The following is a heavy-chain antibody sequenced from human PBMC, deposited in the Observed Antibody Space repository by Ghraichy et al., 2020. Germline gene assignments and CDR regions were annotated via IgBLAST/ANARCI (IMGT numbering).Heavy chain of an antibody. Sequence: GGSLRLSCAASGFSFSTYWMAWVRQAPGKGPEWVATMAQDGSEIYYVDSVKGRFTISRDNAKNSLFMQMNSLRAEDTAVYYCARENWGKWEYWGQGILVSVSS. CDR1: GFSFSTYW. D-gene: IGHD1-26*01. CDR2: MAQDGSEI. V-gene: IGHV3-7*03. J-gene: IGHJ4*02. CDR3: ARENWGKWEY.